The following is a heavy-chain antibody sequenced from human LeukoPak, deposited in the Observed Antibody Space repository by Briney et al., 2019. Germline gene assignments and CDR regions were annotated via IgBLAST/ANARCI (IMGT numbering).Heavy chain of an antibody. Sequence: GGSLRLSCAASGFTFSSYGMHWVRQAPGKGLEWVAVISYDGSNKYYADSVKGRFTISRDNSKNTLYLQMNSLRAEDTAVYYCARVAAESRRWFDPWGQGTLVTVSS. CDR2: ISYDGSNK. J-gene: IGHJ5*02. CDR3: ARVAAESRRWFDP. D-gene: IGHD1-14*01. CDR1: GFTFSSYG. V-gene: IGHV3-30*19.